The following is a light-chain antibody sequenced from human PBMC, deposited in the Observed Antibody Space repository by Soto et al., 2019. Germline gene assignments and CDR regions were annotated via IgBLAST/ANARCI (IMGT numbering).Light chain of an antibody. Sequence: QSALTQPASVSGSPGQSITISCTGTSSDVGGYNLVSWYQHHPGKAPKFLIYEGTKRPSGVSSRFSGSKSGNTASLTISGLQAEDEAHYYCCSYAGSSTYVFGTGTKLTVL. CDR2: EGT. CDR3: CSYAGSSTYV. V-gene: IGLV2-23*01. CDR1: SSDVGGYNL. J-gene: IGLJ1*01.